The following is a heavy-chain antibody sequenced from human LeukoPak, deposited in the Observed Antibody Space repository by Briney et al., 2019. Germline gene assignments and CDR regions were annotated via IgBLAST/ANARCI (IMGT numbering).Heavy chain of an antibody. Sequence: GGSLRLSCAASGFTFSSYEMNWVRQAPGKGLEWVSYISSSGSTIYYADSVKGRFTISRDNAKNSLYLQMNSLRAEDTAVYYCARFVVRDPTYYYYYMDVWGKGTTVTISS. CDR1: GFTFSSYE. CDR3: ARFVVRDPTYYYYYMDV. D-gene: IGHD3-10*01. CDR2: ISSSGSTI. J-gene: IGHJ6*03. V-gene: IGHV3-48*03.